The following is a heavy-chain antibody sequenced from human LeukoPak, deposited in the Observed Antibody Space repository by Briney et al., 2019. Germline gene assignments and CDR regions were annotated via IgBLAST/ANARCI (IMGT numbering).Heavy chain of an antibody. J-gene: IGHJ2*01. CDR1: GGSFSGYY. CDR3: ARLVLRYFDWLTHWYSDL. V-gene: IGHV4-34*01. Sequence: SETLSLTCAVYGGSFSGYYWSWIRQPPGKGLEWTGEINHSGSTNYNPSLKSRVTISVDTSKNQYSLKLSSVTAADTAVYYCARLVLRYFDWLTHWYSDLWGRGTLVTVSS. D-gene: IGHD3-9*01. CDR2: INHSGST.